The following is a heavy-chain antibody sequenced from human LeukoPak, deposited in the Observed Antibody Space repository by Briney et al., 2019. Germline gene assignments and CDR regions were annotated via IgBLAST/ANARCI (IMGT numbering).Heavy chain of an antibody. CDR1: GGTFSSYA. D-gene: IGHD2-15*01. J-gene: IGHJ4*02. CDR2: IIPIFGTA. Sequence: SVKVSCKASGGTFSSYAISWVRQAPGQGLEWMGRIIPIFGTANYAQKFQGRVTITTDESTSTAYMELSSLRSEDTAVYYCARDPRYCSGGSCQYWGQGTLVTVSS. V-gene: IGHV1-69*05. CDR3: ARDPRYCSGGSCQY.